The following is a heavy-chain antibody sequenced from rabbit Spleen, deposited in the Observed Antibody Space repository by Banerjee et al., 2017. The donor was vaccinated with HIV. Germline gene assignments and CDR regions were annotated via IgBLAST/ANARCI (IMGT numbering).Heavy chain of an antibody. D-gene: IGHD1-1*01. CDR3: ARAPVGGSGYDDL. CDR2: IYTGDGST. J-gene: IGHJ4*01. V-gene: IGHV1S47*01. CDR1: GFTFSSYW. Sequence: QEQLEESGGGLVKPEGSLTLTCKASGFTFSSYWIYWVRQAPGKGLEWIGCIYTGDGSTYYANWVNGRFAISRSTSLNTVTLQMPSLTVADTATYFCARAPVGGSGYDDLWGPGTLVTVS.